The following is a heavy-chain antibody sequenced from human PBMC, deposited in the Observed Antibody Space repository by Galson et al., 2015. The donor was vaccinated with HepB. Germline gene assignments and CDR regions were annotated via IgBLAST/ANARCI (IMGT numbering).Heavy chain of an antibody. CDR3: ARDGYFWSGYYPGNYYYYMDA. D-gene: IGHD3-3*01. CDR2: YDGSNK. Sequence: YDGSNKYYADSVKGRFTISRDNSKNTLYLQINSLRAEDTAVYYCARDGYFWSGYYPGNYYYYMDAWGRGTTVTVSS. J-gene: IGHJ6*03. V-gene: IGHV3-30-3*01.